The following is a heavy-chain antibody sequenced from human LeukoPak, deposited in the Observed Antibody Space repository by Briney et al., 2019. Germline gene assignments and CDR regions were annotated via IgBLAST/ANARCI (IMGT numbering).Heavy chain of an antibody. V-gene: IGHV1-69*01. CDR3: ARGGSVSDYGDYAY. CDR2: IIPIFGTA. Sequence: ASVKVSCKASGGTFSSYAISWVRQAPGQGLEWMGGIIPIFGTANYAQKFQGRVTITADESTSTAYMELSSLRSEDTAVYYCARGGSVSDYGDYAYWGQGTLVTVSS. CDR1: GGTFSSYA. D-gene: IGHD4-17*01. J-gene: IGHJ4*02.